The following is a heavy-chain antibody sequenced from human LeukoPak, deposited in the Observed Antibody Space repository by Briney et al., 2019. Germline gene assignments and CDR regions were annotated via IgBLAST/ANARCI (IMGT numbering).Heavy chain of an antibody. J-gene: IGHJ4*02. V-gene: IGHV4-59*01. CDR1: GGSISSYY. CDR2: FYYSGST. CDR3: ARGTYYYDSSGTRTQRFDY. D-gene: IGHD3-22*01. Sequence: TSETLSLTCTVSGGSISSYYWSWIRQPPGKGLEWIGYFYYSGSTNYNPSLKSRVTISVDTSKNQFSLKLSSVTAADTAVYYCARGTYYYDSSGTRTQRFDYWGQGTLVTVSS.